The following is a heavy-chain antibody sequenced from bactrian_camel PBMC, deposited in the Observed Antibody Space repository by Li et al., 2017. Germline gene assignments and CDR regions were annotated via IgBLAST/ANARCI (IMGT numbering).Heavy chain of an antibody. CDR3: AADDFNLQLARHYRY. Sequence: VQLVESGGGLVQPGGSLRLSCAASGFALSKFWMYWVRQAPGKALEWVSIIETSGRTQYVESVKGRFTISRDSAKNTLYLDMNNLQPEDTAMYFCAADDFNLQLARHYRYWGQGTQVTVS. CDR2: IETSGRT. CDR1: GFALSKFW. J-gene: IGHJ4*01. V-gene: IGHV3S1*01. D-gene: IGHD2*01.